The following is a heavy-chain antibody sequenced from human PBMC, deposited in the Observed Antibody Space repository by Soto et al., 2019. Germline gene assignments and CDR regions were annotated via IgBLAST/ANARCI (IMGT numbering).Heavy chain of an antibody. CDR2: ISGSGGST. V-gene: IGHV3-23*01. Sequence: GESLKISCAASGFTFSSYAMSWVRQAPGKGLEWVSAISGSGGSTYYADSVKGRFTISRDNSKNTLYLQMNSLRAEDTAVYYCAKGKVRIVGATDFDYWGQGTLVTVSS. CDR1: GFTFSSYA. D-gene: IGHD1-26*01. J-gene: IGHJ4*02. CDR3: AKGKVRIVGATDFDY.